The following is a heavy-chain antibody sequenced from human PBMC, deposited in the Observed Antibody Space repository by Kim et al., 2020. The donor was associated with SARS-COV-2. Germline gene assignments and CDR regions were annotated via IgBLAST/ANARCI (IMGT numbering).Heavy chain of an antibody. V-gene: IGHV1-18*04. CDR3: ARDPPGYCSSTSCASPP. J-gene: IGHJ5*02. CDR2: ISAYNGNT. Sequence: ASVKVSCKASGYTFTSYGISWVRQAPGQGLEWMGWISAYNGNTNYAQKLQGRVTMTTDTSTSTAYMELRSLRSDDTAVYYCARDPPGYCSSTSCASPPWGQGTLVTVSS. D-gene: IGHD2-2*01. CDR1: GYTFTSYG.